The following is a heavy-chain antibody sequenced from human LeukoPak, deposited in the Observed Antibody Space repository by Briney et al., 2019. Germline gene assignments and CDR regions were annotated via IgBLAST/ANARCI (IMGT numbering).Heavy chain of an antibody. D-gene: IGHD1-7*01. CDR3: ARDGAGAGDWNYDGENYYYYYMDV. Sequence: ASVKVSCKASGYTFTSYYMHWVRQAPGQGLEWMGIINPSGGSTSYAQKFQGRVTMTRDMSTSTVYMELSSLRSEDTAVYYCARDGAGAGDWNYDGENYYYYYMDVWGQGILVTVSS. CDR1: GYTFTSYY. J-gene: IGHJ6*03. CDR2: INPSGGST. V-gene: IGHV1-46*01.